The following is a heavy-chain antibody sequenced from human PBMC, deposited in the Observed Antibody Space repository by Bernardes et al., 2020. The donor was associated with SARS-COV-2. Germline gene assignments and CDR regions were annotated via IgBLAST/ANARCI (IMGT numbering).Heavy chain of an antibody. CDR2: INPSGGST. V-gene: IGHV1-46*01. J-gene: IGHJ6*02. Sequence: ASVKVSCKASGYTFTSYYMHWVRQAPGQGLEWMGIINPSGGSTSYAQKFQGRVTMTRDTSTSTVYMELSSLRSEDTAVYYCARDLTVTTEQTYYYYYGMDVWGQGTTVTVSS. D-gene: IGHD4-17*01. CDR1: GYTFTSYY. CDR3: ARDLTVTTEQTYYYYYGMDV.